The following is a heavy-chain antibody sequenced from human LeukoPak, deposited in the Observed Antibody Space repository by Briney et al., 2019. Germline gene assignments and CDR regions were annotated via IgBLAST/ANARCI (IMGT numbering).Heavy chain of an antibody. CDR3: TRDSSINWGFFDY. V-gene: IGHV4-39*07. J-gene: IGHJ4*02. Sequence: PSETLSITCTVSGGSISSSSYYWGWIRQPPGKGLEWIGNIYYSGSIYYNPSLKSRVTISIDTSRNQFSLNLNYVTAADTAVYYCTRDSSINWGFFDYWGQGSLVTVSS. D-gene: IGHD7-27*01. CDR1: GGSISSSSYY. CDR2: IYYSGSI.